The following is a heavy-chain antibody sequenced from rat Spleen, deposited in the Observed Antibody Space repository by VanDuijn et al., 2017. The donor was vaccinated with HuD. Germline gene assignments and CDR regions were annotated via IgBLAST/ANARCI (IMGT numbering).Heavy chain of an antibody. CDR1: GFTFNKYW. V-gene: IGHV5-31*01. CDR3: TTDTFYDGTYYPGGFDY. Sequence: EVQLVEYGGGLVQPGRSLKISCVASGFTFNKYWMPWIRQAPGPGLEWVASITKTGGGTYSPDSVKGRFILSRDNAKSPLYLQLDSLRSEDTATYYCTTDTFYDGTYYPGGFDYWGQGVMVTVSS. D-gene: IGHD1-12*02. J-gene: IGHJ2*01. CDR2: ITKTGGGT.